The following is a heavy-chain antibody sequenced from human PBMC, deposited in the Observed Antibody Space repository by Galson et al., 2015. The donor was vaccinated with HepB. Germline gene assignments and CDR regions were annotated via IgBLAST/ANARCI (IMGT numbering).Heavy chain of an antibody. V-gene: IGHV3-11*01. CDR1: GFTFSDYY. J-gene: IGHJ4*02. CDR3: ARMGSMVRGPFDY. CDR2: ISSSGSTI. D-gene: IGHD3-10*01. Sequence: SLRLSCAASGFTFSDYYMSWIRQAPGKGLEWVSYISSSGSTIYYADSVKGRFTISRDNAKNSLYLQMNKLRAEDTAVYYCARMGSMVRGPFDYWGQGTLVTVSS.